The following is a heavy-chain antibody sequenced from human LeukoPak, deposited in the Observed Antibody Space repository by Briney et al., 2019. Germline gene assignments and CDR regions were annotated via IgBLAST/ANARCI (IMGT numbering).Heavy chain of an antibody. CDR3: AREFHYYDSSGYYGPFDY. D-gene: IGHD3-22*01. V-gene: IGHV1-69*04. CDR2: IIPILGIA. Sequence: ASVKVSCKASGGTFSSYAISWVRQAPGQGLEWMGRIIPILGIANYAQKFQGRVTITADKSTSTAYMELSSLRSEDTAVYYCAREFHYYDSSGYYGPFDYWGQGTLVTVSS. CDR1: GGTFSSYA. J-gene: IGHJ4*02.